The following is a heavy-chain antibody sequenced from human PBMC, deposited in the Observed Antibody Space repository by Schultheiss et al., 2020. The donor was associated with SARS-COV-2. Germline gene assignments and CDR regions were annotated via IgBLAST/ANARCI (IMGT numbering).Heavy chain of an antibody. Sequence: GGSLRLSCTVSGYSISSGYYWSWIRQHPGKGLEWVSVIYSGGSTYYADSVKGRFTISRDNAKNSLYLQMRSLRAEDTAVYYCARNLPYSDTWNDPHHYYYRMDVWGQGTTVTVSS. CDR1: GYSISSGYY. CDR2: IYSGGST. V-gene: IGHV3-53*03. D-gene: IGHD1-1*01. CDR3: ARNLPYSDTWNDPHHYYYRMDV. J-gene: IGHJ6*02.